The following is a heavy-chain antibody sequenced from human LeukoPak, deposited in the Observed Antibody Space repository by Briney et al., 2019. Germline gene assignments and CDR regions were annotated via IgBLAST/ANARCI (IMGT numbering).Heavy chain of an antibody. Sequence: ASVKVSCKASGYTFTGYYMHWVRQSPGQGLEWMGWINPNSGGTNYAQKFQGRVTMTRDTSISTAYMELSRLRSDDTAVYYCAGNTMVRGVIAYYYGMDVWGQGTTVTASS. V-gene: IGHV1-2*02. D-gene: IGHD3-10*01. J-gene: IGHJ6*02. CDR1: GYTFTGYY. CDR2: INPNSGGT. CDR3: AGNTMVRGVIAYYYGMDV.